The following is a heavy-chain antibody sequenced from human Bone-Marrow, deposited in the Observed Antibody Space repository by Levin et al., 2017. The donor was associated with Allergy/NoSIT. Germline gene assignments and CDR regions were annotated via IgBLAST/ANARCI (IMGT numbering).Heavy chain of an antibody. D-gene: IGHD5-24*01. CDR2: ISYSGTT. CDR1: GGSISSTDYY. V-gene: IGHV4-39*01. CDR3: ARPMAGRRTVYFDY. Sequence: SCTVSGGSISSTDYYWGWIRQPPGKGLEWIGSISYSGTTYYNPSLKSRVTISVDTSENQFSLKLRSVTAADTAVYYCARPMAGRRTVYFDYWGQGILVTVSS. J-gene: IGHJ4*02.